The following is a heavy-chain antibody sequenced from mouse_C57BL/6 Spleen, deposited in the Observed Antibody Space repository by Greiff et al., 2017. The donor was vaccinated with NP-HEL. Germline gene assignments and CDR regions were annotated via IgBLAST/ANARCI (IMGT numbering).Heavy chain of an antibody. D-gene: IGHD4-1*01. V-gene: IGHV1-52*01. Sequence: QVQLKQPGAELVRPGSSVKLSCKASGYTFTSYWMHWVKQRPIQGLEWIGNIDPSDSETHYNQKFKDKATLTVDKSSSTAYMQLSSLTSEDSAVYYCARSGTSGGFAYWGQGTLVTVSA. CDR3: ARSGTSGGFAY. CDR2: IDPSDSET. J-gene: IGHJ3*01. CDR1: GYTFTSYW.